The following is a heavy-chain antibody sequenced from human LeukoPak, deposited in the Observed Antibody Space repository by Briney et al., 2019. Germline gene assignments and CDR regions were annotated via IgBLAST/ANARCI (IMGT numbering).Heavy chain of an antibody. Sequence: SETLSLTCAVNGGSFSGYNWTWIRQPPGKGLEWIGEIHHSGNTNYNPSLKSRVTISVDTSKNQFSLKLSSVTAADTAVYYCARGRGYSYGPFDYWGQGTLVTVSS. J-gene: IGHJ4*02. CDR1: GGSFSGYN. CDR2: IHHSGNT. CDR3: ARGRGYSYGPFDY. V-gene: IGHV4-34*01. D-gene: IGHD5-18*01.